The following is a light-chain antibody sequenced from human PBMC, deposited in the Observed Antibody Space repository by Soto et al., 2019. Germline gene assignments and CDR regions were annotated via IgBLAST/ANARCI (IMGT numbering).Light chain of an antibody. CDR1: QSVSTN. CDR3: QQYHSWPA. J-gene: IGKJ1*01. Sequence: IVSARSPATLSVPPGASATLLCRASQSVSTNFAWYQQRPGQAPSLLFYGASIRATAVPARFTASGSGTEFTLTISSLQSEEFAVYYCQQYHSWPAFGQGTKVDIK. V-gene: IGKV3-15*01. CDR2: GAS.